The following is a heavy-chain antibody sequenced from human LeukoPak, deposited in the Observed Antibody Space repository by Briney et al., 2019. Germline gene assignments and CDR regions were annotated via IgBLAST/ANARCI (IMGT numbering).Heavy chain of an antibody. CDR2: IYYSGST. CDR1: GGSISSGDYY. D-gene: IGHD1-26*01. V-gene: IGHV4-30-4*08. J-gene: IGHJ3*02. Sequence: SETLSLTCTVSGGSISSGDYYWSWIRQPPGKGLEWIGYIYYSGSTYYNPSLKSRVTISVDTSKNQFSLKLSSVTAADTAVYDCARDQEWEGAFDIWGQGTMVTVSS. CDR3: ARDQEWEGAFDI.